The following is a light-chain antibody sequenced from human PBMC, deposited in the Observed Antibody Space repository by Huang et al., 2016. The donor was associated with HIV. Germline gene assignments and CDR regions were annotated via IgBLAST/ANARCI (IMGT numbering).Light chain of an antibody. CDR2: AAY. CDR3: LQDHGYPRT. J-gene: IGKJ1*01. CDR1: QGISND. Sequence: AIQMTQSPSSLSASVGDRVTITCRASQGISNDLSWYQQKPGKAPKLRIYAAYTFQTGVPSRFSGGGSGTDFTLTISSLQPEDFATYYCLQDHGYPRTFGQGTKVEIK. V-gene: IGKV1-6*01.